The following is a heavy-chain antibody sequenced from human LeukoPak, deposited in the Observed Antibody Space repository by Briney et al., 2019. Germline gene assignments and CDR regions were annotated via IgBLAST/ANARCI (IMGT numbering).Heavy chain of an antibody. D-gene: IGHD3-10*01. CDR3: ARTRSALYYYGSGINY. CDR1: GGSFSGYY. V-gene: IGHV4-34*01. Sequence: SETLSLTCAVYGGSFSGYYWSWIRQPPGKGLEWIGEINHSGSTNYNPSLKSRVTISVDTSKNQFSLKLSSVTAADTAVYYCARTRSALYYYGSGINYWGQGTLVTVSS. J-gene: IGHJ4*02. CDR2: INHSGST.